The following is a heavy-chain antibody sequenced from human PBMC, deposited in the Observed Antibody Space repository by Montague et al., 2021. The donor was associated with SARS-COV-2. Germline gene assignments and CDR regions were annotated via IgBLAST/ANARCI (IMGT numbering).Heavy chain of an antibody. V-gene: IGHV4-39*01. CDR1: GGSISSPYYY. Sequence: SETLSLTCTVSGGSISSPYYYWGWIRQSPGKGLDWIGSNSYAGRTNYNPSRRSRVSFSMGTYKNHFSLSLKSVPATDTAFYFCARQLPSYCSTNKCYPYYLDVWGQGALVTVSS. J-gene: IGHJ4*02. CDR3: ARQLPSYCSTNKCYPYYLDV. CDR2: NSYAGRT. D-gene: IGHD2-2*01.